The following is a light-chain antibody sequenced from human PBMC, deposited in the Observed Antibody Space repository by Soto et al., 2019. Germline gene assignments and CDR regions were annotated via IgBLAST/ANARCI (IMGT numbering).Light chain of an antibody. CDR2: EDN. Sequence: NFMLTQPHSVSESPGKTVTISCTRSSGSIASNYVQWYQQRPGSAPTTVIYEDNQRPSGVPDRFSGSIDSSSNSASLTISGLQTEDEGDYYCQSYDNNIPQVFGGGTKLTVL. CDR3: QSYDNNIPQV. CDR1: SGSIASNY. J-gene: IGLJ3*02. V-gene: IGLV6-57*03.